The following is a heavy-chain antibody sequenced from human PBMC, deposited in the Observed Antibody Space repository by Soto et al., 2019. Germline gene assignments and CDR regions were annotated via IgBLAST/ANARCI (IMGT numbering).Heavy chain of an antibody. CDR3: ARDPYYYDSSGSNQPDY. D-gene: IGHD3-22*01. J-gene: IGHJ4*02. V-gene: IGHV1-18*01. CDR2: ISAYNGNT. CDR1: GYTFTSYG. Sequence: GASVKVSCKASGYTFTSYGISWVRQAPGQGLEWMGWISAYNGNTNYAQKLQGRVTMTTDTSTSTAYMELRSLRSDDTAVYYCARDPYYYDSSGSNQPDYWGQGTLVTVSS.